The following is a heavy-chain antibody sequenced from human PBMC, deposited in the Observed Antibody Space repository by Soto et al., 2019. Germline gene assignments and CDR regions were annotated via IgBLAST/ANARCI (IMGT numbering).Heavy chain of an antibody. CDR2: INAGNGNT. V-gene: IGHV1-3*01. J-gene: IGHJ4*02. Sequence: PSVKVSCXASGYTFNSYAMHWVRQAPGQRLEWMGWINAGNGNTKYSQKFQGRVTITRDTSASTAYMELSSLRSEDTAVYYCARVPTRGSTGPGNYWGQGTLVTVSS. CDR3: ARVPTRGSTGPGNY. CDR1: GYTFNSYA.